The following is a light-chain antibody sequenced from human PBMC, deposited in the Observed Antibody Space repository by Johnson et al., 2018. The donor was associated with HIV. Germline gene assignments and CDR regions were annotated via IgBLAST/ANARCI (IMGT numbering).Light chain of an antibody. J-gene: IGLJ1*01. CDR2: DNN. V-gene: IGLV1-51*01. Sequence: QSVLTQPPSVSAAPGQKVTVSCSGSSSNIGNNYVSWYKQLPRTAPKLLIYDNNKRPSGIPDRFSGSKSGTSATLGITGLQTGDEADYYCGTWDSGLSAGVFGTGTKVTVL. CDR3: GTWDSGLSAGV. CDR1: SSNIGNNY.